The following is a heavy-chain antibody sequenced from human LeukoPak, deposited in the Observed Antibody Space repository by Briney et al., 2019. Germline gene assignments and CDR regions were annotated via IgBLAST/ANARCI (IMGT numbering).Heavy chain of an antibody. CDR2: ISGSGIST. J-gene: IGHJ4*02. D-gene: IGHD2-2*03. CDR3: AKDDGLRSFDY. CDR1: GFTFSSYS. Sequence: GGSLRLSCAASGFTFSSYSMNWVRQAPGKGLEWVSGISGSGISTYYADSVKGRFTISRDNSKNTLYLQMNSLRAEDTAVYYCAKDDGLRSFDYWGQGTLVTVSS. V-gene: IGHV3-23*01.